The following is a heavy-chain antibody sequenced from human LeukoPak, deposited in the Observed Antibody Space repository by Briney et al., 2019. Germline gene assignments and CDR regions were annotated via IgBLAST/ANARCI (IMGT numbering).Heavy chain of an antibody. CDR2: ASADNGNT. CDR3: ARTAARRFDY. J-gene: IGHJ4*02. Sequence: ASVKVSCKASGYTFTSYGISWVRQAPGQGLEWMGWASADNGNTNYAQKFQGRVTMTRNTSTSTVYMELSSLRSDDTAVYYCARTAARRFDYWGQGTLVTVSS. V-gene: IGHV1-18*01. CDR1: GYTFTSYG. D-gene: IGHD6-6*01.